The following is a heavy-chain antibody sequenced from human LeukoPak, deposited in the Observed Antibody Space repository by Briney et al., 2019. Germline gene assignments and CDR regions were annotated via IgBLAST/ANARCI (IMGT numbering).Heavy chain of an antibody. Sequence: ASVKVSCKVSGYTLTELSMHWVRQAPGKGLEWMGGFDPEDGETIYAQKFQGRVTMTEDTSTDTAYMELSSLRSKDTAVYYCARTQYYYDSSGYFDYWGQGTLVTVSS. CDR1: GYTLTELS. CDR3: ARTQYYYDSSGYFDY. V-gene: IGHV1-24*01. CDR2: FDPEDGET. D-gene: IGHD3-22*01. J-gene: IGHJ4*02.